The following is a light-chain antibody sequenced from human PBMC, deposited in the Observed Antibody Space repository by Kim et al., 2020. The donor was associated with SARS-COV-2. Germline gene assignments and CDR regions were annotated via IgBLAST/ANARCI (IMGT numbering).Light chain of an antibody. CDR1: SSDVGNYNL. V-gene: IGLV2-23*02. Sequence: PGQSITISCAGTSSDVGNYNLVSWYQQHPGKAPKRMIYEVTKRPSGVSNRFSGSKSGNTASLTISGLQAEDEADYYCCSYAGSRNVFGGGTQLTVL. CDR2: EVT. J-gene: IGLJ7*01. CDR3: CSYAGSRNV.